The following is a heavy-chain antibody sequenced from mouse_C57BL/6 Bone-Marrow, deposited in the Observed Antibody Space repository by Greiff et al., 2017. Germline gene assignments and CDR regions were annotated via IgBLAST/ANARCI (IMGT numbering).Heavy chain of an antibody. CDR2: IDPADGDT. J-gene: IGHJ3*01. D-gene: IGHD2-1*01. CDR3: TPNYYGSWDWFAY. CDR1: GFNIKDDY. Sequence: VQLQQSGAELVRPGASVKLSCTASGFNIKDDYMHWVKQRPEQGLEWIGWIDPADGDTEYAPKFQGKATMTADTSSNTAYLQLSSLTSEDTAVYYCTPNYYGSWDWFAYWGQGTLVTVSA. V-gene: IGHV14-4*01.